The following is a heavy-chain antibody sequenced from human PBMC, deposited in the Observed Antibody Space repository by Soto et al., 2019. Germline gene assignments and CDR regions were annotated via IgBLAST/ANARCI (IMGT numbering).Heavy chain of an antibody. V-gene: IGHV2-5*01. CDR1: GFSLSTSGVG. Sequence: QITLKESGPTLVKPTQTLTLTCTFSGFSLSTSGVGVGWIRQPPGKALEWLALIYWNDDKRYSPSLKSRPTITKDTSKDQVVITMNNMDPVDTATYYCAHLGYCSGGSCYRSFGYWGQGTLVTVSS. CDR3: AHLGYCSGGSCYRSFGY. D-gene: IGHD2-15*01. CDR2: IYWNDDK. J-gene: IGHJ4*02.